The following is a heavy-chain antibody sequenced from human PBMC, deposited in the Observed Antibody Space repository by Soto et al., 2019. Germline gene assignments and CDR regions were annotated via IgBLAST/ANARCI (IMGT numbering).Heavy chain of an antibody. CDR3: ARSDLLPAALNWFDP. D-gene: IGHD2-2*01. CDR1: GGSISSGDYY. CDR2: IYYSGST. V-gene: IGHV4-30-4*01. Sequence: SETLSLTCTVSGGSISSGDYYWSWIRPPPGKGLEWIGYIYYSGSTYYNPSLKSRVTISVDTSKNQFSLKLSSVTAADTAVYYCARSDLLPAALNWFDPWGQGTLVTVSS. J-gene: IGHJ5*02.